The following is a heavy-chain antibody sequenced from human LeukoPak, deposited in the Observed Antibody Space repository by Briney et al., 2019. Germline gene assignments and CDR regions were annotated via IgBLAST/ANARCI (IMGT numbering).Heavy chain of an antibody. CDR2: INPSGGT. CDR3: AREGRTDYGASRSFDI. D-gene: IGHD4-17*01. Sequence: ASVKVSCKASGGTFSSYAISWVRQAPGQGPEWLGLINPSGGTKYAQKFQDRVTMTRDTSTSTIYMELGSLTSEERAVYYCAREGRTDYGASRSFDIWGQGTMLTVSS. J-gene: IGHJ3*02. CDR1: GGTFSSYA. V-gene: IGHV1-46*01.